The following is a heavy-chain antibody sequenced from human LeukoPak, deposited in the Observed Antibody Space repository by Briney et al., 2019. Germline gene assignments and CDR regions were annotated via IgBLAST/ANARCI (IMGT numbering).Heavy chain of an antibody. CDR3: ARGRRVLAVAGTEGVYYYYGMDV. V-gene: IGHV3-30*04. D-gene: IGHD6-19*01. J-gene: IGHJ6*04. Sequence: PGGSLRLSCAASGFTFSSYAIHWVRQAPGKGLEWVAVISYDGSNKYYADSVKGRFTISRDNSKNTLYLQMNSLRAEDTAVYYCARGRRVLAVAGTEGVYYYYGMDVWGKGTTVTVSS. CDR2: ISYDGSNK. CDR1: GFTFSSYA.